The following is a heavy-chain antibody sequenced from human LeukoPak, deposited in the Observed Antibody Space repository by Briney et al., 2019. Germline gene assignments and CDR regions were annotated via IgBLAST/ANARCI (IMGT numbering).Heavy chain of an antibody. CDR1: GFTLSGFA. Sequence: GSLRLSRAASGFTLSGFAMSWVRRTPGKGLEWVSGISGSGDNTLYADSVKGRFTTSRDNSKNTLYLEMNSLRAEDTAIYYCAKMKGHPLPKYYMDVWRQGTTVTVSS. CDR2: ISGSGDNT. CDR3: AKMKGHPLPKYYMDV. V-gene: IGHV3-23*01. J-gene: IGHJ6*01. D-gene: IGHD1-26*01.